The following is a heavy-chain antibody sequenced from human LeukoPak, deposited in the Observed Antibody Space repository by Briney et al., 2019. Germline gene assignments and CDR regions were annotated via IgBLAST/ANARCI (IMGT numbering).Heavy chain of an antibody. D-gene: IGHD1-1*01. CDR2: IYSGDNT. CDR3: ARDMET. CDR1: GFTVSSNY. V-gene: IGHV3-53*01. J-gene: IGHJ5*02. Sequence: GGSLRLSCAASGFTVSSNYMSWARQAPGKGLEWVSVIYSGDNTYYADSVKGRFTISRDNSKNTLSLQMNSLRAEDTAVYYCARDMETWGQGTLVTVSS.